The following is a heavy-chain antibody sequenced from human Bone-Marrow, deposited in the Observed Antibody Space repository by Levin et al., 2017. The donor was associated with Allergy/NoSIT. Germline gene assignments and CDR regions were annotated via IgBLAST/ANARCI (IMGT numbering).Heavy chain of an antibody. Sequence: HPGGSLRLSCAASGFTFSSYEMNWVRQAPGKGLEWVSYISGSGSTTYHADSVKGRFTMSRDNAKNSLYLQMNSLRAEDTAVYYCARARYCSGSSCYSHYWGQGTLVTVSS. D-gene: IGHD2-15*01. CDR3: ARARYCSGSSCYSHY. CDR2: ISGSGSTT. CDR1: GFTFSSYE. J-gene: IGHJ4*02. V-gene: IGHV3-48*03.